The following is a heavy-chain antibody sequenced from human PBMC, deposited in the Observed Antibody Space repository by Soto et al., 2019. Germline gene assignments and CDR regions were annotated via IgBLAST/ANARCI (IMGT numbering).Heavy chain of an antibody. V-gene: IGHV3-33*01. CDR2: IWYDGSNK. CDR1: GFTFSSYG. D-gene: IGHD3-16*01. J-gene: IGHJ6*02. CDR3: ARDSITRVSSDVPGMDV. Sequence: SGGSLRLSCAASGFTFSSYGMHWVRQAPGKGLEWVAVIWYDGSNKYYADSVKGRFTISRDNSKNTLYLQMNSLRAEDTAVYYCARDSITRVSSDVPGMDVWGQGTTVTVSS.